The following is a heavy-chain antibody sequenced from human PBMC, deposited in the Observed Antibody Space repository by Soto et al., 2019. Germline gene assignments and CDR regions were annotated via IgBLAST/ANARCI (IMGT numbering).Heavy chain of an antibody. V-gene: IGHV1-69*06. J-gene: IGHJ6*02. CDR1: GVTFSSYA. Sequence: QVQLVQSGAEVKKPGSSVKVSCTASGVTFSSYAISWVRQAPGQGLEWMGGIIPIFDTANYAQKFQGRGTITADKSTSTAYMELSSLRSEDTAVYYWAKVAVAGNHYYYYYGMDVWGQGTTVTVSS. CDR2: IIPIFDTA. D-gene: IGHD6-19*01. CDR3: AKVAVAGNHYYYYYGMDV.